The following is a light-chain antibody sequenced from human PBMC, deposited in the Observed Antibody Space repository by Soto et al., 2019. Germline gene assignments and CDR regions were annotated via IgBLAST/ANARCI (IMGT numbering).Light chain of an antibody. CDR1: DTDIGRHNY. Sequence: QAVVTQPASVSGSPGQSVTISCTGTDTDIGRHNYVSWYQQYPGKAPILIIFEVSNRPSGVSDRYSGSKSSNTASLTISDLQPEDEAEYHCTSYRSSFNLVFGGGTKLTVL. V-gene: IGLV2-14*01. J-gene: IGLJ2*01. CDR2: EVS. CDR3: TSYRSSFNLV.